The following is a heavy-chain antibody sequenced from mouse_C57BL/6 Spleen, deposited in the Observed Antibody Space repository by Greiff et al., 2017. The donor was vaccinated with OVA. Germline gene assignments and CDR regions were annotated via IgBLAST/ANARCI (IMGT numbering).Heavy chain of an antibody. CDR3: TTWVGDY. V-gene: IGHV14-4*01. D-gene: IGHD1-1*01. CDR1: GFTIKDDY. CDR2: IDPENGDT. Sequence: EVQLQQSGAELVRPGASVKLSCTASGFTIKDDYMPWVKQRPEQGLEWIGWIDPENGDTEYASKFQGKATITADTSSNTAYLQLSSLTSEDTAVYYCTTWVGDYWGKGTTLTVSS. J-gene: IGHJ2*01.